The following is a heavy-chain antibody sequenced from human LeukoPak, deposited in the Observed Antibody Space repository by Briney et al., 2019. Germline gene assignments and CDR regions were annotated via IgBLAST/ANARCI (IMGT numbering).Heavy chain of an antibody. D-gene: IGHD2-2*02. CDR2: IIPIFGTA. J-gene: IGHJ5*02. CDR3: ARAVPAAIRGNWFDP. V-gene: IGHV1-69*01. CDR1: GDTFSSYA. Sequence: SVKVSCKASGDTFSSYAISWVRQAPGQGLEWMGGIIPIFGTANYAQKFQGRVTITADESTSTAYMELSSLRSEDTAVYYCARAVPAAIRGNWFDPWGRGTLVTVSS.